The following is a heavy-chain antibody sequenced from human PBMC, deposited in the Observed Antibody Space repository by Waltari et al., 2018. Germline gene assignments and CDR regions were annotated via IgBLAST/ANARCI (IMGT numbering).Heavy chain of an antibody. Sequence: EVQLVQSGAEVKKPGESLKISCKGSGYSFTSYWIGWVRQMPGKGLGWMGLIYPGESDPRYSPSFQGQVTISADKSISTAYLQWSSLKASDTAMYYCARRGSYCSGGSCFDYWGQGTLVTVSS. CDR1: GYSFTSYW. J-gene: IGHJ4*02. CDR2: IYPGESDP. CDR3: ARRGSYCSGGSCFDY. D-gene: IGHD2-15*01. V-gene: IGHV5-51*01.